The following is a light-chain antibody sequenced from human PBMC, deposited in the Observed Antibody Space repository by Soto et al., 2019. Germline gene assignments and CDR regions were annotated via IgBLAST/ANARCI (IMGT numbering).Light chain of an antibody. J-gene: IGKJ2*01. V-gene: IGKV3-20*01. Sequence: LPQSPGTLSLSQGATHTRSCRASQSVSNNYLAWYQQTTGKAPRILIYGASNRATGIPERFIGSGSGTDFTRNISRLEPEEFAGYYGQQYGYSPVMYTVGQGTQLEIK. CDR1: QSVSNNY. CDR2: GAS. CDR3: QQYGYSPVMYT.